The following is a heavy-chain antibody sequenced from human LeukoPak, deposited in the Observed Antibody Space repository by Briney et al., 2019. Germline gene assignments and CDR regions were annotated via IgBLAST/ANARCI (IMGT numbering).Heavy chain of an antibody. CDR1: GYTFNDYY. D-gene: IGHD3-9*01. CDR2: INPDSGGT. J-gene: IGHJ5*02. Sequence: ASVKVSCKASGYTFNDYYMHWVRQAPGQGLEWMGRINPDSGGTDYAQKFQGRVTMTRDTSITTAYMDLDRLRSDDTAVYYCARLGENGLLTGYFYPWGQGTMVTVSS. V-gene: IGHV1-2*02. CDR3: ARLGENGLLTGYFYP.